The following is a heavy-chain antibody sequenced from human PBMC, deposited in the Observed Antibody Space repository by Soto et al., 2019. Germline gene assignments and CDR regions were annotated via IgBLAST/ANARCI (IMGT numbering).Heavy chain of an antibody. CDR2: IIPVFGST. D-gene: IGHD1-1*01. Sequence: SVKVSCKASGGTFSSYSISWVRQAPGQGLEWMGGIIPVFGSTNYAQNFKDRVSFSADESAGTAYMELRSLRSEDTAVYYCARVGAPGTTLDYYDYWAQGTPVTVSS. V-gene: IGHV1-69*13. CDR3: ARVGAPGTTLDYYDY. CDR1: GGTFSSYS. J-gene: IGHJ4*02.